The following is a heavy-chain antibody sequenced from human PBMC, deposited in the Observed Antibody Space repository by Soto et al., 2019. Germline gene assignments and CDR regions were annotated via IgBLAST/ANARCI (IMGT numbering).Heavy chain of an antibody. Sequence: QVQPEQWGAGLLKPSETLSLTCAVYGGSFTTYYWSWIRQPPGKGLGSLGEINHSGSINYNPSQKSRVTISLDTSKRQASLKVSSVTVAETAVYYCAIGERDGDYDYWGQGTLVTVSS. CDR2: INHSGSI. CDR3: AIGERDGDYDY. CDR1: GGSFTTYY. D-gene: IGHD4-17*01. V-gene: IGHV4-34*01. J-gene: IGHJ4*02.